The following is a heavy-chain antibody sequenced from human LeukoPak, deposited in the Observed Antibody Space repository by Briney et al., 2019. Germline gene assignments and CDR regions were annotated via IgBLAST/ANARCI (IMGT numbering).Heavy chain of an antibody. CDR2: INHSGST. CDR1: GGSFSGYY. V-gene: IGHV4-34*01. Sequence: SETLSLTCAVYGGSFSGYYWSWIRQPPGKGLEWIGEINHSGSTNYNPSLKSRVTISVDTSKNQFSLKLSSVTAADTAVYCCAIPGYLAAFDIWGQGTMVTVSS. D-gene: IGHD1-1*01. CDR3: AIPGYLAAFDI. J-gene: IGHJ3*02.